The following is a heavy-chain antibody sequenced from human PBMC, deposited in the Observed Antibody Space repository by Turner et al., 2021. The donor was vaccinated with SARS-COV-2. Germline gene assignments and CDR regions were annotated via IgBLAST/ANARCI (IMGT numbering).Heavy chain of an antibody. CDR1: GYTFTSYG. J-gene: IGHJ6*02. D-gene: IGHD2-2*02. CDR3: ATIHCSSTSCYSTHYGMDV. Sequence: QVQLVRSGAEVKKPGASVKVSCKASGYTFTSYGISWVRQAPGQGLEWMGGINTYNGNTNYAQKLQGRVTMTTDTSTSTAYMELRSLRSDDTAVYYCATIHCSSTSCYSTHYGMDVWGQGTTVTVSS. CDR2: INTYNGNT. V-gene: IGHV1-18*01.